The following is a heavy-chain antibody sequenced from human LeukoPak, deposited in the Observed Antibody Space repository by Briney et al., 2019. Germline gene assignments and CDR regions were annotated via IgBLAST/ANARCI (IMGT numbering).Heavy chain of an antibody. CDR2: SHYSGST. J-gene: IGHJ4*02. D-gene: IGHD6-19*01. CDR1: GGSISSVSYY. CDR3: ARVRGSAWYRFDY. Sequence: PSETLSLTCTVSGGSISSVSYYWGWIRQPPGKGLEWIGSSHYSGSTYYNPSLKSRVTISVDTSKNQFSLELTSVTAADPAVYYCARVRGSAWYRFDYWGQGTLVTVSS. V-gene: IGHV4-39*01.